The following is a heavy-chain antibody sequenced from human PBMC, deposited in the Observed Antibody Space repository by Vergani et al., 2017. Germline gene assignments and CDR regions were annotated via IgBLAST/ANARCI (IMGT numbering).Heavy chain of an antibody. V-gene: IGHV3-30*03. D-gene: IGHD5-24*01. CDR2: LSYDGTQK. CDR3: ATKSCGRAGCRIGYVRG. CDR1: GFTSSYYG. Sequence: QVHLVESGGGVVQPGRSLRLSCVVSGFTSSYYGMHWVRQAPGKGLEWVAVLSYDGTQKYYADSVKGRFTISRDNSKSTLDLQMNSLRTEDTAVYYCATKSCGRAGCRIGYVRGWGQGTLVTVSS. J-gene: IGHJ4*02.